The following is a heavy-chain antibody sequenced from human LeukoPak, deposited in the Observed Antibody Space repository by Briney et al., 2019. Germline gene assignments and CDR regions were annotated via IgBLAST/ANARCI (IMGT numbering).Heavy chain of an antibody. V-gene: IGHV1-2*02. CDR1: GYTFTGFY. D-gene: IGHD3-10*01. J-gene: IGHJ5*02. CDR3: AREYYHGSGRRYNWFDP. CDR2: INPNSGGT. Sequence: ASVEVSCKASGYTFTGFYMHWVRQAPGQGLEWMGWINPNSGGTNYAEKFQGRVTMTRDTSISTAYMELSRLTSDDTAVDYCAREYYHGSGRRYNWFDPWGQGTLVTVSS.